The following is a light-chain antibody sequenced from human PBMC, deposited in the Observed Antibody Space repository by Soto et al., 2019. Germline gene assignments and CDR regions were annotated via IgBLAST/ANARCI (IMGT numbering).Light chain of an antibody. Sequence: DIQMTQSPASLSASVGDRVTITCQASQDITNYLNWYQQKSGKAPKLLIYDASNLETGVPSRFSGSGSGTDFTFTISRLQPEDIATYYCQQYENLPTFGQGTRLEIK. CDR3: QQYENLPT. J-gene: IGKJ5*01. CDR2: DAS. CDR1: QDITNY. V-gene: IGKV1-33*01.